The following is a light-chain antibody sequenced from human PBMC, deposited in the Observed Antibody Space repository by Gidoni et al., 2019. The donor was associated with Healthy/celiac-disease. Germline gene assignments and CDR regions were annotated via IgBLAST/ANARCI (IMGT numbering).Light chain of an antibody. CDR1: QSVSSN. V-gene: IGKV3-15*01. Sequence: EIVMAQSPATLSVSPGERATLSCRASQSVSSNLAGYQQKPGQAPRLLLYGASTRATGIPARFSGSGSGTEFTLTISSLQSGDFAVYYCQQYNNWPWTFGQGTKVEIK. CDR3: QQYNNWPWT. J-gene: IGKJ1*01. CDR2: GAS.